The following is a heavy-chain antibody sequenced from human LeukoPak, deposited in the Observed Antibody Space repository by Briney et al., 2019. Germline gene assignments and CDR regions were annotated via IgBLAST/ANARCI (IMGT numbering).Heavy chain of an antibody. J-gene: IGHJ4*02. CDR3: ARDPPYYDFWSGYYTIFGY. Sequence: GASVKVSCKASGYTFTSYGISWVRQAPGQGLEWMGWISAYNGNTNYAQKLQGRVTMTTDTSTSTAYMELRSLRSDDTAVYYCARDPPYYDFWSGYYTIFGYWGQGTLVTVSS. D-gene: IGHD3-3*01. CDR2: ISAYNGNT. V-gene: IGHV1-18*01. CDR1: GYTFTSYG.